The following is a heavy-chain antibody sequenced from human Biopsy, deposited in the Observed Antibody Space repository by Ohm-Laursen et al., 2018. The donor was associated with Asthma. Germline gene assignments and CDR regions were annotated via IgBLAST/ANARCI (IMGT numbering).Heavy chain of an antibody. CDR2: ISYNGSTK. Sequence: SLRLSCTASGFTFRSFGMHWVRQAPGKGLEWVALISYNGSTKVYPDSVKGRFSIPRDNSKNTLYLQMNTLTAEDTAVYYCARDGFGAYQIDAFNLWGQGTLVTVSS. D-gene: IGHD3-10*01. CDR3: ARDGFGAYQIDAFNL. J-gene: IGHJ3*01. V-gene: IGHV3-30*03. CDR1: GFTFRSFG.